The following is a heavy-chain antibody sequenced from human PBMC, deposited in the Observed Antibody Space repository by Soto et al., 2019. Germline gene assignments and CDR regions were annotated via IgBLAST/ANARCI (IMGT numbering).Heavy chain of an antibody. CDR2: FDPEDGET. Sequence: ASVKVSCKVSGYTLTELSMHWVRQAPGKGLEWMGGFDPEDGETIYAQKFQGRVTMTEDTSTDTAYMELSSLRSEDTAVYYCATASFWFGKYGMDVWGQGTTVTVSS. CDR3: ATASFWFGKYGMDV. J-gene: IGHJ6*02. V-gene: IGHV1-24*01. D-gene: IGHD3-10*01. CDR1: GYTLTELS.